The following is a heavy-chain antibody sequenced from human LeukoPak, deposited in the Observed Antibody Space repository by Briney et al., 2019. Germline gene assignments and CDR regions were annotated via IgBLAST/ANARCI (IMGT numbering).Heavy chain of an antibody. V-gene: IGHV4-39*07. CDR3: AREAGHSSSWDYYYYMDV. J-gene: IGHJ6*03. CDR1: GGFISSSTYS. Sequence: SETLSLTCSVSGGFISSSTYSWGWIRQPPGKGLEWIGSINYRGNTYYNPSLKSRVTISVDTSKNQFSPKLSSVTAADTAVYYCAREAGHSSSWDYYYYMDVWGKGTTVTISS. D-gene: IGHD6-13*01. CDR2: INYRGNT.